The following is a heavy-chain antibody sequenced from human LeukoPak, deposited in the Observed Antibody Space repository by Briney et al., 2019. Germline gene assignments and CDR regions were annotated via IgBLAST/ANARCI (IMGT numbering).Heavy chain of an antibody. V-gene: IGHV3-20*04. CDR3: ARGWDIVATITPDY. J-gene: IGHJ4*02. CDR2: INWNGGST. Sequence: GGSLRLSCAASGFTFDDYGMNWVRQAPGKGLEWVSGINWNGGSTGYADSVKGRFTISRDNAKNSLYLQMNSLRAEDTALYYCARGWDIVATITPDYWGQGTLVTVSS. CDR1: GFTFDDYG. D-gene: IGHD5-12*01.